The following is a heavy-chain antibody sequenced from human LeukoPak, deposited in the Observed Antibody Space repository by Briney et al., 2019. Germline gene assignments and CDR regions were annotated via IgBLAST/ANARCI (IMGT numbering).Heavy chain of an antibody. Sequence: GRSLRVSCAASGFTFSSYAMHWVRQAPGKGLEWVAVISYDGSNKYYADSVKGRFTISRDNSKNTLYLQMNSLRAEDTAVYYCARGVAVYWGQGTLVTVSS. CDR2: ISYDGSNK. CDR3: ARGVAVY. CDR1: GFTFSSYA. D-gene: IGHD6-19*01. J-gene: IGHJ4*02. V-gene: IGHV3-30*04.